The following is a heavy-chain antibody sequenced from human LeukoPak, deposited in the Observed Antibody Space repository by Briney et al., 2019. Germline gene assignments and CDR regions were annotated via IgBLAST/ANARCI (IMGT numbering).Heavy chain of an antibody. D-gene: IGHD6-19*01. J-gene: IGHJ5*02. CDR1: GGTFSSYA. V-gene: IGHV1-46*01. CDR2: INPSGGST. CDR3: ARGKEGSGWYGGWFDP. Sequence: VASVKVSCKASGGTFSSYAISWVRQAPGQGLEWMGIINPSGGSTSYAQKFQGRVTMTRDTSTSTVYMELSSLRSEDTAVYYCARGKEGSGWYGGWFDPWGQGTLVTVSS.